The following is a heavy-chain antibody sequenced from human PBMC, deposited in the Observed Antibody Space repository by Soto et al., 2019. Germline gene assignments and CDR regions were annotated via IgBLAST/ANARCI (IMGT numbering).Heavy chain of an antibody. J-gene: IGHJ6*02. CDR2: IIPIFGTS. V-gene: IGHV1-69*01. CDR1: GGTLSNYA. D-gene: IGHD3-10*01. CDR3: ARVVRTGFYGMDV. Sequence: QVQLVQSGAEVKKPGSSVKVSCKASGGTLSNYALSWVRQAPGQGLEWVGGIIPIFGTSNYAQNFQGRLTITADESTSTAYMELSSLRFEDTAVYYCARVVRTGFYGMDVWGQGTTVTVSS.